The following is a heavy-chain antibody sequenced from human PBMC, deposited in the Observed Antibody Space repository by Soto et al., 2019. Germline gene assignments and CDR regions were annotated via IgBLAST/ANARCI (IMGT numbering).Heavy chain of an antibody. CDR3: ARHVRDEDSVRYFDY. CDR1: EYTFTTYW. CDR2: IYPDDSDT. J-gene: IGHJ4*02. Sequence: EVHLVQSGAEVKKPGESLKISCKGSEYTFTTYWIAWVRQTPGKGLEWMGIIYPDDSDTRYSPSFQGQVTMSADKSIATAYLQWSSLKASDTAMYYCARHVRDEDSVRYFDYWGQGTLVTVSS. V-gene: IGHV5-51*01. D-gene: IGHD2-8*01.